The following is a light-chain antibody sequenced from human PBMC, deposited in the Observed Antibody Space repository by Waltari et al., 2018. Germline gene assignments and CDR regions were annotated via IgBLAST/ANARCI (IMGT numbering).Light chain of an antibody. V-gene: IGKV3D-15*01. CDR1: ENVCTD. J-gene: IGKJ2*01. CDR3: RQSRRWPQRT. Sequence: EIVMTQSPATVSVSPGEATTLSCTASENVCTDEAWYRHKPGQPPRLLIYFADSRATGVPAGIIGSWSGTDFTLSISSMESEEFAFYYCRQSRRWPQRTFGQGTKLEI. CDR2: FAD.